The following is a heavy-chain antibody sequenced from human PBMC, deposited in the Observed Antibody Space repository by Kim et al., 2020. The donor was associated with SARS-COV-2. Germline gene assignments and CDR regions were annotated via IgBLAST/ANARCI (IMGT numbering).Heavy chain of an antibody. CDR1: GFTFSSYA. J-gene: IGHJ6*02. D-gene: IGHD3-10*01. V-gene: IGHV3-23*01. CDR3: AKDGLIWFGYGMDV. CDR2: ISGSGGST. Sequence: GGSLRLSCAASGFTFSSYAMSWVRQAPGKGLEWVSAISGSGGSTYYADSVKGRFTISRDNSKNTLYLQMNSLRAEDTAVYYCAKDGLIWFGYGMDVWGQGTTVTVSS.